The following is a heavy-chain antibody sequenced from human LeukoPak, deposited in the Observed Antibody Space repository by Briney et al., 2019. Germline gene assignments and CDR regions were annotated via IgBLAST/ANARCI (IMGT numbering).Heavy chain of an antibody. Sequence: SVKVSCKASGGTFSSYAISWVRQAPGQGLEWMGGIIPIFGTANYAQKFQGRVTITTDESTSTAYMELSSLRSEDTAVYYCASSEGRRVPAAMVHYYYYMDVWGKGTTVTVSS. CDR2: IIPIFGTA. CDR3: ASSEGRRVPAAMVHYYYYMDV. V-gene: IGHV1-69*05. J-gene: IGHJ6*03. D-gene: IGHD2-2*01. CDR1: GGTFSSYA.